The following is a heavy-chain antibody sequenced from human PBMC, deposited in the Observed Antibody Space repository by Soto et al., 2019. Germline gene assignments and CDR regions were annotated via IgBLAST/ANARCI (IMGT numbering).Heavy chain of an antibody. D-gene: IGHD2-2*01. CDR3: AKAPRRYCSSTSCYSVVDP. Sequence: HPGGSLRLSCAASGFTFSSYAMSWVRQAPGKGLEWVSAISGSGGSTYYADSVKGRFTISRDNSKNTLYLQMNSLRAEDTAVYYCAKAPRRYCSSTSCYSVVDPWGQGTLVTVSS. CDR1: GFTFSSYA. V-gene: IGHV3-23*01. J-gene: IGHJ5*02. CDR2: ISGSGGST.